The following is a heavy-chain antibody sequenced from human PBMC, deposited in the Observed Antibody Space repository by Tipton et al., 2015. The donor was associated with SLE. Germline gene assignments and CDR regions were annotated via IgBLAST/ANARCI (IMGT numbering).Heavy chain of an antibody. CDR1: GFTFSSHW. J-gene: IGHJ4*02. V-gene: IGHV3-74*01. CDR3: ARDPIPARSYYVDY. D-gene: IGHD6-6*01. CDR2: IYSDGSSL. Sequence: SLRLSCVASGFTFSSHWMHWVRQAPGKGLVWVSRIYSDGSSLNYADSVQGRFTISRDNAKNTVYLQMNSVRAEDTAVYYCARDPIPARSYYVDYWGQGTLVTVSS.